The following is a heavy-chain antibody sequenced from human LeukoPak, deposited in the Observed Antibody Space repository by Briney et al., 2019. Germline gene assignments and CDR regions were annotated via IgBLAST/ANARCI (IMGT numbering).Heavy chain of an antibody. D-gene: IGHD6-13*01. CDR1: GGSISSSRYY. CDR3: ARSIVAAGNRHFDY. V-gene: IGHV4-39*07. Sequence: PSETLSLTCTVSGGSISSSRYYWGWIRQPPGKGLEWIGSIYCSGSTNYNPSLKSRVTISVDTSKNQFSLKLSSVTAADTAIYYCARSIVAAGNRHFDYWGQGTLVTVSS. J-gene: IGHJ4*02. CDR2: IYCSGST.